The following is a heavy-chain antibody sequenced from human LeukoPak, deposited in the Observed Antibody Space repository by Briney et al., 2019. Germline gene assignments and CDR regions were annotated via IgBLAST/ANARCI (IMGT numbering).Heavy chain of an antibody. J-gene: IGHJ3*02. D-gene: IGHD6-19*01. V-gene: IGHV4-59*01. CDR3: ARVAVAGGTGAFDI. CDR1: GGSISSYY. Sequence: PSETLSLTCTVSGGSISSYYWSWIRQPPGKGLEWIGYIYYSGSTNYNPSLKSRVTISVDTSKNQFSLKLSSVTAADTAVYYCARVAVAGGTGAFDIWGQGTTVTVSS. CDR2: IYYSGST.